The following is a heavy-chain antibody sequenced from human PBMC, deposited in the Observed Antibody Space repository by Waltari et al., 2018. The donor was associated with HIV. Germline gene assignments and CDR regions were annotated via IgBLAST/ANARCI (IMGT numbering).Heavy chain of an antibody. J-gene: IGHJ3*02. CDR1: GYSFTRYG. V-gene: IGHV1-18*01. D-gene: IGHD4-17*01. CDR3: ARAPMTTVTSRGFDI. Sequence: QVQLVQSGAEVKKPGASLKVSCKASGYSFTRYGISWVRQAPGQGLEWIGWISVYNDNTKYAQKIQDRLNMTTDSPTSTAYMELRSLRSDDTAVYYCARAPMTTVTSRGFDIWGQGTMVIFSS. CDR2: ISVYNDNT.